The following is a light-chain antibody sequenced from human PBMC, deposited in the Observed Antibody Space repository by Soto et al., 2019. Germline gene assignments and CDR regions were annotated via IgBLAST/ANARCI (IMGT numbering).Light chain of an antibody. V-gene: IGKV1-5*01. Sequence: DIQMTQSPSTLSASVGDRVTITCRASQNINSWLAWYLQKPGKAPKLLIYDASNLESGVPSRFSGSGSGTEFTLTISSLQPDDFATYYCQHYNSYSEAFGQGTKVDIK. CDR1: QNINSW. J-gene: IGKJ1*01. CDR3: QHYNSYSEA. CDR2: DAS.